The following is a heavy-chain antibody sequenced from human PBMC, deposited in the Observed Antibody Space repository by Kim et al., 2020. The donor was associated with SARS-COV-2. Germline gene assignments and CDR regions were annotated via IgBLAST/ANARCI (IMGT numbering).Heavy chain of an antibody. Sequence: NPSLQSRVTISVDTSKNQFSLKLSSVTAADTAVYYCARVSVVDGDNWFDPWGQGTLVTVSS. V-gene: IGHV4-34*01. J-gene: IGHJ5*02. CDR3: ARVSVVDGDNWFDP. D-gene: IGHD2-15*01.